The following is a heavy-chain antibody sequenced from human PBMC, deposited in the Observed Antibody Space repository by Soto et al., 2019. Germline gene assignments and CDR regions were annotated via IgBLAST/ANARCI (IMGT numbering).Heavy chain of an antibody. Sequence: TGESLKISCKASGNSFTNSWIGWVRQMPGRGLEWMGIMYPGDSDIRYSPSFEGQVTISADKSISTAYLQWRSLKASDTAMYYCATIGISDAFDIWGQGTVVTVSS. D-gene: IGHD1-20*01. CDR2: MYPGDSDI. CDR1: GNSFTNSW. V-gene: IGHV5-51*01. CDR3: ATIGISDAFDI. J-gene: IGHJ3*02.